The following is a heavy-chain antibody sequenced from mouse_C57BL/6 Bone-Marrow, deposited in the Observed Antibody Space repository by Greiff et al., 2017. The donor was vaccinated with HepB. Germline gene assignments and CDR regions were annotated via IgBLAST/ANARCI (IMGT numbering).Heavy chain of an antibody. J-gene: IGHJ4*01. CDR1: GFSLTSYG. CDR2: IWSGGST. Sequence: VQLVESGPGLVQPSQSLSITCTVSGFSLTSYGVHWVRQSPGKGLEWLGVIWSGGSTDYNAAFISRLSISKDNSKSQVFFKMNSLQADDTAIYYCASPFITTVVDYAMDYWGQGTSVTVSS. D-gene: IGHD1-1*01. CDR3: ASPFITTVVDYAMDY. V-gene: IGHV2-2*01.